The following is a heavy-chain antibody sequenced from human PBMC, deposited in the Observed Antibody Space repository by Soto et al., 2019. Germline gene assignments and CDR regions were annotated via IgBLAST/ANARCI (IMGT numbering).Heavy chain of an antibody. CDR2: IYWDDDK. J-gene: IGHJ4*02. CDR3: ARSSVRFRSFDY. Sequence: QITLKESGPTLVKPTQTLTLTCTLSGFSLSTSVVGVGWIRKPPGKALEWLALIYWDDDKRYRPSLKSRLTVTKDTSKNQVAMTMTNMDPVDTATYYCARSSVRFRSFDYWGQGTLVTVSS. CDR1: GFSLSTSVVG. V-gene: IGHV2-5*02. D-gene: IGHD1-26*01.